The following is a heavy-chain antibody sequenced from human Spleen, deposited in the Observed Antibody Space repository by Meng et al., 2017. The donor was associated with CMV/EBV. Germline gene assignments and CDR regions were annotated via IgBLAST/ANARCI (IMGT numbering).Heavy chain of an antibody. D-gene: IGHD6-13*01. J-gene: IGHJ6*02. CDR2: IRYDGNNK. CDR3: ARDAFESTAGTNYYYGMDV. Sequence: GGSLRLSCAASGFSFGSYGMQWVRQAPGKGLEWVAFIRYDGNNKDYGDSVKGRFTVSRDNSKNMVYLQMNSLRAEDTAVYYCARDAFESTAGTNYYYGMDVWGQGTTVTVSS. CDR1: GFSFGSYG. V-gene: IGHV3-30*02.